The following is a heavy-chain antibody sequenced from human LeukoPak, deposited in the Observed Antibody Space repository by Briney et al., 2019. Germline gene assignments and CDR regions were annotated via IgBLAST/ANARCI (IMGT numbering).Heavy chain of an antibody. J-gene: IGHJ5*02. CDR2: INPSGGST. CDR1: GYTFTSYY. CDR3: ARVRPGYSSGDRWFDP. V-gene: IGHV1-46*01. D-gene: IGHD6-19*01. Sequence: GASVKVSCKASGYTFTSYYMHWVRQAPGQGLEWMGIINPSGGSTSYAQKFRGRVTMTRDTSTSTVYMELSSLRSEDTAVYYCARVRPGYSSGDRWFDPWGQGTLVTVSS.